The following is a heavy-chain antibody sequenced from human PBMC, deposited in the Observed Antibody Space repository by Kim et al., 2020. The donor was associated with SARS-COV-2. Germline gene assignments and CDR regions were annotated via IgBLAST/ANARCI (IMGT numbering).Heavy chain of an antibody. Sequence: ASVKVSCKASGYTFTSYAMHWVRQAPGQRLEWMGWINAGNGNTKYSQKFQGRVTITRDTSASTAYMELSSLRSEDTAVYYCARDGLDSSGWRPFDYWGQGTLVTVSS. V-gene: IGHV1-3*01. J-gene: IGHJ4*02. D-gene: IGHD6-19*01. CDR1: GYTFTSYA. CDR2: INAGNGNT. CDR3: ARDGLDSSGWRPFDY.